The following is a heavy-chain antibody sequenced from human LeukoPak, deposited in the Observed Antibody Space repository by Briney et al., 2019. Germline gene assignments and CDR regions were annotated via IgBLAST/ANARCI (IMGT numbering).Heavy chain of an antibody. Sequence: ASVKVSCKASGYTFTSFYMHWVRQAPGQGLKWMGIINPSGSSTTYAQKFQGRVTMTRDLSTSTVYMELSSLRSEDTAVYYCARGTTGLAPGLYFDYWGQGTLVTVSS. CDR3: ARGTTGLAPGLYFDY. J-gene: IGHJ4*02. CDR1: GYTFTSFY. V-gene: IGHV1-46*01. CDR2: INPSGSST. D-gene: IGHD3/OR15-3a*01.